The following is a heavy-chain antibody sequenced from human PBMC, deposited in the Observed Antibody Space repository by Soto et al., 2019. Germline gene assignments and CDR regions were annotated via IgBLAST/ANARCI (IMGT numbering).Heavy chain of an antibody. Sequence: LXLXCAVSGDSITSXKWWHCVRQSPGKGLEWIGEILHSGSANYNPYLKSRVTISLEKSKNKFSLNLNSVTAADTAVYYCGRVRQYCSNTKCYLDPWGQGTLVTVSS. D-gene: IGHD2-2*01. CDR2: ILHSGSA. J-gene: IGHJ5*02. V-gene: IGHV4-4*02. CDR1: GDSITSXKW. CDR3: GRVRQYCSNTKCYLDP.